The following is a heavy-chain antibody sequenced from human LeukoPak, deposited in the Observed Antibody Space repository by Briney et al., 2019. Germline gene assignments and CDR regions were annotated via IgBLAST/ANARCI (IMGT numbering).Heavy chain of an antibody. CDR3: ARDGYYDSSGYSAWGYYYGMDV. J-gene: IGHJ6*02. CDR2: IYSGGST. CDR1: GFTVSSNY. Sequence: GGSLRLSCAASGFTVSSNYMSWVRQAPGKGLEWVSVIYSGGSTYYADSVKGRFTISRDNSKNTLYLQMNSLRAEDTAVYYCARDGYYDSSGYSAWGYYYGMDVWGQGTTATVSS. D-gene: IGHD3-22*01. V-gene: IGHV3-53*01.